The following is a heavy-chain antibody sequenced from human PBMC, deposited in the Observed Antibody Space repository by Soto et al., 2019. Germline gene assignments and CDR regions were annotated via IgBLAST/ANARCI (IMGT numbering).Heavy chain of an antibody. CDR3: ARDYYDSSGYYLHYFDY. Sequence: QLVESGGGLVQPGGSLRLSCAASGFTFSNYWMSWVRQAPGKGLEWVANIKQDGSEKYYVDSVKGRFTISRDNAKNSLYLQMNSLRAEDTAVYYFARDYYDSSGYYLHYFDYWGQGTLVTVSS. CDR1: GFTFSNYW. V-gene: IGHV3-7*03. J-gene: IGHJ4*02. D-gene: IGHD3-22*01. CDR2: IKQDGSEK.